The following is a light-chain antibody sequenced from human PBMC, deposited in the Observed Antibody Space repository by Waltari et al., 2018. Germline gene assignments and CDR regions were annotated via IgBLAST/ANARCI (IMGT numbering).Light chain of an antibody. J-gene: IGKJ2*01. Sequence: DIVMTQSPDSLAVSLGERATINCKSSQSVLYSSNNRNYLTWFQQKPGQPPKVIIYWASTRESGVPDRFSGSGSGTDFTLTISSLQAEDVAIYYCQQYLRTPPTFGQGTKLEIK. CDR3: QQYLRTPPT. CDR2: WAS. CDR1: QSVLYSSNNRNY. V-gene: IGKV4-1*01.